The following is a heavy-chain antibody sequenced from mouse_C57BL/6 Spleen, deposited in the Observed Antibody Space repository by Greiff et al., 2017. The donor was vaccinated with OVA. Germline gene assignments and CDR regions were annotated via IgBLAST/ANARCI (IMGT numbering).Heavy chain of an antibody. CDR2: IYPRSGNT. Sequence: SGAELARPGASVKLSCKASGYTFTSYGISWVKQRTGQGLEWIGEIYPRSGNTYYNEKFKGKATLTADKSSSTAYMELRSLTSEDSAVYFCAREGNDAWFAYWGQGTLVTVSA. D-gene: IGHD2-12*01. J-gene: IGHJ3*01. V-gene: IGHV1-81*01. CDR1: GYTFTSYG. CDR3: AREGNDAWFAY.